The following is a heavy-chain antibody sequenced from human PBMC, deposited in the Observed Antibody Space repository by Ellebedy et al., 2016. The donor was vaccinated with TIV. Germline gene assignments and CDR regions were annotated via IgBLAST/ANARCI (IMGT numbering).Heavy chain of an antibody. V-gene: IGHV2-26*01. J-gene: IGHJ6*02. CDR3: ARVIHYYGSGSYSSYGMDV. D-gene: IGHD3-10*01. CDR2: IFSSDEK. Sequence: SGPTLVKPTETLTLTCTVSEFSLSNVKMGVSWIRQPPGKALEWLAHIFSSDEKSYSTSLKSRLTLSQDTSKSQVVLTMTNMDPVDTATYYCARVIHYYGSGSYSSYGMDVWGQGTTVTVSS. CDR1: EFSLSNVKMG.